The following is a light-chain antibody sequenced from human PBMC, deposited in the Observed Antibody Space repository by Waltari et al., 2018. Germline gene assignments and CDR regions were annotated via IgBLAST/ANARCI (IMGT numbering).Light chain of an antibody. CDR2: EVD. CDR1: SSDIGRSDR. J-gene: IGLJ3*02. Sequence: QSALTQPPSVSGSPGQSVTISCTGTSSDIGRSDRVSWYHQSPGTAPKLILFEVDFRPSGVPECFSGSKDGNTASLTISGLQTEDDGDDYCSSDTSSNGMFGGGTKLTVL. CDR3: SSDTSSNGM. V-gene: IGLV2-18*02.